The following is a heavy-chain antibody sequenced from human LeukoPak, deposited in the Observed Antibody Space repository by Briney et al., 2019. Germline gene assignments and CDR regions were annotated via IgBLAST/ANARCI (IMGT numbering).Heavy chain of an antibody. CDR3: ASTTTSWPHYYYYGMDV. CDR2: INQSGST. V-gene: IGHV4-34*01. D-gene: IGHD2-2*01. CDR1: GASFTGYY. J-gene: IGHJ6*02. Sequence: SETLSLTCAVYGASFTGYYWSWIRQPPGKGLEWIGEINQSGSTNYNPSLKSRITISLDTPKNQFSLKLTSVTAADTAIYYCASTTTSWPHYYYYGMDVWGQGTTVTVSS.